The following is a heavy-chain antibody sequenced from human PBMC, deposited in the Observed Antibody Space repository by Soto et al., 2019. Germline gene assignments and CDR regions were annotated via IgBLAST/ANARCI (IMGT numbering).Heavy chain of an antibody. CDR3: ARAHIIVAGGFDP. CDR1: GYTFTSYD. V-gene: IGHV1-8*01. D-gene: IGHD5-12*01. Sequence: QVQLVQSGAEVKKPGASVKVSCKASGYTFTSYDIIWVRQATGQGLEWMGWMNPSTGNTDSAEKFQGRLTMTRNTSISPVYLELSSLSFEDTAVYYCARAHIIVAGGFDPWGQGTLVTVSS. CDR2: MNPSTGNT. J-gene: IGHJ5*02.